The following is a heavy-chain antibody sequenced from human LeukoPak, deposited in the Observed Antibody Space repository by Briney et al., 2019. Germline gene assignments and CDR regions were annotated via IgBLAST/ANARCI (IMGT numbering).Heavy chain of an antibody. CDR2: IKSNADGGTP. J-gene: IGHJ4*02. D-gene: IGHD2/OR15-2a*01. CDR1: GFTFSYAW. V-gene: IGHV3-15*01. CDR3: TTFYHEYSPY. Sequence: PGGSLRLSCAASGFTFSYAWMSWVRQAPRKGLEWVGRIKSNADGGTPDYAAPARGRFTISRDDSKNTLYLQMNSLKTEDTAVYYCTTFYHEYSPYWGRGTLVTVSS.